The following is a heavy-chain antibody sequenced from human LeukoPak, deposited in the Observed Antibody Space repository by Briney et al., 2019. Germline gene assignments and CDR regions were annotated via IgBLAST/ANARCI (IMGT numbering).Heavy chain of an antibody. CDR2: IWYDGSNK. V-gene: IGHV3-33*06. Sequence: GGSLRLSCAASGFTFSSYGMHWVRQAPGKGLEWVAVIWYDGSNKYYAGSVKGRFTISRDNSKNTLYLQMNSLRAEDTAVYYCAKDGGAYQLPIYYFDYWGQGTLVTVSS. CDR1: GFTFSSYG. J-gene: IGHJ4*02. CDR3: AKDGGAYQLPIYYFDY. D-gene: IGHD2-2*01.